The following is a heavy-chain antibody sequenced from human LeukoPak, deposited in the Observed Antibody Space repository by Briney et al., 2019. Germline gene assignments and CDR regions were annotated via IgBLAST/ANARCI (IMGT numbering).Heavy chain of an antibody. J-gene: IGHJ4*02. V-gene: IGHV3-48*04. CDR1: GFTFSSYS. CDR3: AREVDTAMVGY. D-gene: IGHD5-18*01. Sequence: GGSLRLSCAASGFTFSSYSMNWVRQAPGKGLEWVSYISRSSSTISYADSVKGRFTISRDNAKNSLSLQMHSLRAEDTAVYYCAREVDTAMVGYWGQGTLVTVSS. CDR2: ISRSSSTI.